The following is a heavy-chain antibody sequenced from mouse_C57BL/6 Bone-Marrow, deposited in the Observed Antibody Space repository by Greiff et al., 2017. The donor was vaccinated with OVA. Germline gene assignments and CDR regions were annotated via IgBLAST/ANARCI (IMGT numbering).Heavy chain of an antibody. CDR1: GFTFSSYG. CDR3: ARHTGTEYYVDY. V-gene: IGHV5-6*01. Sequence: EVQLQESGGDLVKPGGSLKLSCAASGFTFSSYGMSWVRQTPDKRLEWVATFSSGGSYTYYTDSVKGRFTFSRDNAKNTLYLQMSNLKSEDTAMYYCARHTGTEYYVDYWGQGTTLTVSS. CDR2: FSSGGSYT. D-gene: IGHD4-1*01. J-gene: IGHJ2*01.